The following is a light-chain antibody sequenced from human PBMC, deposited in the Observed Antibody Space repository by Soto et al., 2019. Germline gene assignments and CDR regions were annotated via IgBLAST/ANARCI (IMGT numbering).Light chain of an antibody. Sequence: DMQLTQSPSPVRASVGDRVTLSSRASQGISSWLAWYQQKPGKAPKLLIYAASSLQSGVPSRFSGSGSGTDFTLTISSLQPEDFATYYCQQANSFPITFGQGTRLEIK. CDR3: QQANSFPIT. CDR1: QGISSW. J-gene: IGKJ5*01. V-gene: IGKV1-12*01. CDR2: AAS.